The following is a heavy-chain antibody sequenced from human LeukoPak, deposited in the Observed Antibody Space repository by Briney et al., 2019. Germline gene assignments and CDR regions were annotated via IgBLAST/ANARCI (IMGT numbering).Heavy chain of an antibody. J-gene: IGHJ4*02. CDR2: ISSSGNT. Sequence: GGSLRLSCAASGFTFSRSAMTWVRQTPGKGLDWVSSISSSGNTYYADSVKGRFTISRDNSKNMLYLQMNSLRAEDTAVYYCVKGRISEDGLDFWGQGTLVTVSS. V-gene: IGHV3-23*01. D-gene: IGHD6-13*01. CDR3: VKGRISEDGLDF. CDR1: GFTFSRSA.